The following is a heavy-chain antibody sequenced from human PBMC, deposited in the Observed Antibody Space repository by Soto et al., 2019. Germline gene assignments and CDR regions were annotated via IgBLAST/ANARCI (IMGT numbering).Heavy chain of an antibody. J-gene: IGHJ4*02. V-gene: IGHV1-69*02. Sequence: QVQLVQSGAEVKKPGSSVKVSCKASGGTFSSYTISWVRQAPGQGLEWMGRIIPILGIANYAQKFQGRVTITADKSTSTAYMELSSLRSEDTAVYYCATEYYYDCSGYFLIPQAALDYWGQGTLVTVSS. D-gene: IGHD3-22*01. CDR1: GGTFSSYT. CDR3: ATEYYYDCSGYFLIPQAALDY. CDR2: IIPILGIA.